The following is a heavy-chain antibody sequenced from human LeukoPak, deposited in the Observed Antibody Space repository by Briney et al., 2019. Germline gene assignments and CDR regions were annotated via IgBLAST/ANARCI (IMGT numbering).Heavy chain of an antibody. Sequence: SVKVSCKASGGTFSSYAISWVRQAPGQGLEWMGGIIPIFGTANYAQKFQGRVTITADESTSTAYMELSSLRSEDTAVYYCAREEKIAVAGRGYYFDYWGQGTLVTVSS. V-gene: IGHV1-69*13. D-gene: IGHD6-19*01. J-gene: IGHJ4*02. CDR2: IIPIFGTA. CDR1: GGTFSSYA. CDR3: AREEKIAVAGRGYYFDY.